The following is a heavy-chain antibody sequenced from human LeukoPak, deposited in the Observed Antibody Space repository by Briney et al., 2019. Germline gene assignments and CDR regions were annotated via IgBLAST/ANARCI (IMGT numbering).Heavy chain of an antibody. CDR3: ARDSGTTGEVKFDP. V-gene: IGHV1-18*01. D-gene: IGHD3-10*01. J-gene: IGHJ5*02. CDR1: GYTFTSYG. CDR2: ISAYNGNT. Sequence: GASVKVSCKASGYTFTSYGISWVRQAAGQGREWMGWISAYNGNTNYAQKLQGRVTMTTDTSTSTAYMELRSLRSDDTAVYYCARDSGTTGEVKFDPWGQGTLVTVSS.